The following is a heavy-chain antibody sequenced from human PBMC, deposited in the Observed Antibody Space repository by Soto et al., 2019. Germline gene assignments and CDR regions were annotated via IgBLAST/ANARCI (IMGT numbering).Heavy chain of an antibody. CDR3: ARQYDTAHCGGDCYHDAFDI. D-gene: IGHD2-21*02. J-gene: IGHJ3*02. CDR1: GGSISSSSYY. Sequence: TSETLSLTCTVSGGSISSSSYYWGWIRQPPGKGLEWIGSIYYSGSTYYNPSLKSRVTISVDTSKNQFSLKLSSVTAADTAVYYCARQYDTAHCGGDCYHDAFDIWGQGTMVTVSS. V-gene: IGHV4-39*01. CDR2: IYYSGST.